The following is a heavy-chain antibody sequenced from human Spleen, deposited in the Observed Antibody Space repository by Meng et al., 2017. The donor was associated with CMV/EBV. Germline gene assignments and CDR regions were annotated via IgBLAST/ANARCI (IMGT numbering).Heavy chain of an antibody. D-gene: IGHD2-2*01. V-gene: IGHV3-23*01. CDR1: GFTFSSYA. Sequence: GESLKISCAASGFTFSSYAMSWVRQAPGKGLEWVSAISGSGGSTYYADSVKGRFTISRDNSKNTLYLHMSSLRAEDTAIYYCAKDLKYQLLRGDYFDYWGQGTLVTVSS. CDR2: ISGSGGST. CDR3: AKDLKYQLLRGDYFDY. J-gene: IGHJ4*02.